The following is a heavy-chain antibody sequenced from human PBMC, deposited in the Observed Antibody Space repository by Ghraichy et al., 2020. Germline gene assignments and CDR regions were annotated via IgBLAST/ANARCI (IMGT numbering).Heavy chain of an antibody. V-gene: IGHV5-51*01. CDR3: ARGSFDSVIMDWFDP. D-gene: IGHD5/OR15-5a*01. CDR1: GYSFTSYW. Sequence: GESLNISCKGSGYSFTSYWIGWVRQMPGKGLEWMGIIYPGDSDTRYSPSFQGQVTISADKSISTAYLQWSSLKASDTAMYYCARGSFDSVIMDWFDPWGQGTLVTVSS. J-gene: IGHJ5*02. CDR2: IYPGDSDT.